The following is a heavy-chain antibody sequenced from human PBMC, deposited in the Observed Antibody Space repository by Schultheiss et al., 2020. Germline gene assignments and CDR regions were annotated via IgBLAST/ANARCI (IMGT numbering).Heavy chain of an antibody. V-gene: IGHV4-31*03. D-gene: IGHD6-13*01. CDR2: IYYSGST. J-gene: IGHJ5*02. CDR1: GGSISSGGYY. Sequence: SETLSLTCTVSGGSISSGGYYWSWIRQHPGKGLEWIGYIYYSGSTYYNPSLKSRVTISVDTSKNQFSLKLSSVTAADTAVYYCARRGSSSWYSVWDVDWFDPWGQGTLVTVSS. CDR3: ARRGSSSWYSVWDVDWFDP.